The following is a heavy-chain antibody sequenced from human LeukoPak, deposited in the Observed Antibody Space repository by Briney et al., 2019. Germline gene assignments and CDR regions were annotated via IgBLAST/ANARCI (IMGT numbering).Heavy chain of an antibody. Sequence: ASVKVSCKASGYTFTGYYMHWVRQAPGQGLEWMGWINPNSGGTNYAQKFQGRVTMTRDTSISTAYMELSSLRSEDTAVYYCARGHGTAIFGVVTPPHIWGQGTLVTVSS. V-gene: IGHV1-2*02. J-gene: IGHJ4*02. CDR1: GYTFTGYY. D-gene: IGHD3-3*01. CDR3: ARGHGTAIFGVVTPPHI. CDR2: INPNSGGT.